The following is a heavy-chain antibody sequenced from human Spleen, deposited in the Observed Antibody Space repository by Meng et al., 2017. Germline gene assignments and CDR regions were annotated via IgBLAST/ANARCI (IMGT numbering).Heavy chain of an antibody. J-gene: IGHJ3*02. CDR2: IWYDGSNK. Sequence: GESLKISCKGSGYSFTSYWIGWVRQAPGKGLEWVAVIWYDGSNKYYADSVKGRFTISRDNSKNTLYLQMNSLRAEDTAVYYCARGLGSSGSYSLDIWGQGTMVTVSS. CDR1: GYSFTSYW. D-gene: IGHD6-19*01. V-gene: IGHV3-33*01. CDR3: ARGLGSSGSYSLDI.